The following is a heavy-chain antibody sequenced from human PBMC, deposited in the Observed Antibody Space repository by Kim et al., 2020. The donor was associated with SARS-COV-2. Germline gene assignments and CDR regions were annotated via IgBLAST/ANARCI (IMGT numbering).Heavy chain of an antibody. CDR2: INAGNGNT. D-gene: IGHD6-19*01. CDR1: GYTFTSYA. V-gene: IGHV1-3*01. J-gene: IGHJ6*02. Sequence: ASVKVSCKASGYTFTSYAMHWVRQAPGQRLEWMGWINAGNGNTKYSQKFQGRVTITRDTSASTAYMELSSLRSEDTAVYYCARGGYSSGWVGLRAGYYGMDVWGQGTTVTVSS. CDR3: ARGGYSSGWVGLRAGYYGMDV.